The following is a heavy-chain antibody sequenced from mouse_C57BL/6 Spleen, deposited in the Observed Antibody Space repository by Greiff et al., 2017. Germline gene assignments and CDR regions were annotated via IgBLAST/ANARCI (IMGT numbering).Heavy chain of an antibody. CDR2: FYPGSGSI. D-gene: IGHD2-5*01. J-gene: IGHJ1*03. Sequence: VQLQQSGAELVKPGASVKLSCKASGYTFTEYTIHWVKQRSGQGLEWIGWFYPGSGSIKYNEKFKDKATLTADKSSSTVYMELSRLTSEDSAVYCCARHEEGGPYSTYEYFDVWGTGTTVTVSS. CDR3: ARHEEGGPYSTYEYFDV. CDR1: GYTFTEYT. V-gene: IGHV1-62-2*01.